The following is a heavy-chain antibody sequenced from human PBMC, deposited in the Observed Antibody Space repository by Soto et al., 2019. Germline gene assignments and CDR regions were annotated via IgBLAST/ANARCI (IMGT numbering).Heavy chain of an antibody. Sequence: EVQLVESGGGLVQPGGSLRLSCAASGFTLSNFWMSWVRQAPGKGLEWVASIKEDGSEKTYVDSVKGRFTLSRDNAQTSLYLQMNRPRVDGAAAYYWARYRTLGCWGPGTPVIASS. V-gene: IGHV3-7*01. CDR1: GFTLSNFW. J-gene: IGHJ4*02. CDR2: IKEDGSEK. D-gene: IGHD3-16*02. CDR3: ARYRTLGC.